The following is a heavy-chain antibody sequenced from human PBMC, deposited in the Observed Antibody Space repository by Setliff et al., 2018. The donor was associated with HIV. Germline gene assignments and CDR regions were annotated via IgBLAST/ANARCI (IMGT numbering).Heavy chain of an antibody. D-gene: IGHD3-10*01. Sequence: SETLSLTCTVSGGSIGSGSYYWSWIRQPPGKGLEWIGSIYYSGGTNYAQKFQDRVTMTRDTSISTAYMDLSRLTSDDTAVYYCAKDSDFGGTTNWFDPWGQGTLVTVSS. CDR2: IYYSGGT. J-gene: IGHJ5*02. CDR1: GGSIGSGSYY. CDR3: AKDSDFGGTTNWFDP. V-gene: IGHV4-39*02.